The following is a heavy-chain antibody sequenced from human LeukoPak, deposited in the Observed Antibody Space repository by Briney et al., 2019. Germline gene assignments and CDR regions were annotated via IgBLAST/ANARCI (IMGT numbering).Heavy chain of an antibody. CDR2: INPNSGGT. V-gene: IGHV1-2*02. CDR3: ARCLRAGTYTGFDP. J-gene: IGHJ5*02. D-gene: IGHD3-16*01. CDR1: GYTFTGYY. Sequence: ASVKVSCTASGYTFTGYYMHWVRQAPGQGLEWMGWINPNSGGTNYAQKFQGRVTITRDTSISTAYMELSRLRSDDTAVYYCARCLRAGTYTGFDPWGQGNLVTVSS.